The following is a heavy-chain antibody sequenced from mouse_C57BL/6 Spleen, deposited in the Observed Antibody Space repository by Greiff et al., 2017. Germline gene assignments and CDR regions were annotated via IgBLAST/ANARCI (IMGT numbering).Heavy chain of an antibody. CDR3: ARGGPHSYTDY. CDR2: IDPNSGYT. D-gene: IGHD1-1*01. CDR1: GYTFTSYW. J-gene: IGHJ2*01. Sequence: QVQLQQPGAELVKPGASVKLSCKASGYTFTSYWMQWVKQRPGQGLEWIGVIDPNSGYTNYNEKFKGKATLTADTSSSTAYMQLSSLTSEDSAVYDCARGGPHSYTDYWGQGTTLTGAS. V-gene: IGHV1-50*01.